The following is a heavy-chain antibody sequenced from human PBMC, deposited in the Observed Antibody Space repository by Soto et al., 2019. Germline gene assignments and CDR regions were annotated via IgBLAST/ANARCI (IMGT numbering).Heavy chain of an antibody. V-gene: IGHV4-28*01. CDR1: NYSIKSNSW. J-gene: IGHJ4*02. Sequence: SETLSLTCVVSNYSIKSNSWWAWIRQPPGKGLEWIGYIHFSGTTYYNSSLESRVAMSVDASKNQFSLKVTSVTAVDTAVYFCARKPTSAGQFDYWGQGTVVTVSS. D-gene: IGHD6-13*01. CDR3: ARKPTSAGQFDY. CDR2: IHFSGTT.